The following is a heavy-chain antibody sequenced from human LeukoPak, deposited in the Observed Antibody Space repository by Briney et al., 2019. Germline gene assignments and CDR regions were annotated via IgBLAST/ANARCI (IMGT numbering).Heavy chain of an antibody. V-gene: IGHV3-33*01. Sequence: GGSLRLSCAASGFTFSSYAMHWVRQAPDKGLECVAVIWHDGSNKYYTDSVKDRFTISRDNSQNTLYLQMNNLRAEDTAVYYCARGGWFGQLLPNDYWGQGTLVTVSS. J-gene: IGHJ4*02. CDR1: GFTFSSYA. CDR2: IWHDGSNK. D-gene: IGHD3-10*01. CDR3: ARGGWFGQLLPNDY.